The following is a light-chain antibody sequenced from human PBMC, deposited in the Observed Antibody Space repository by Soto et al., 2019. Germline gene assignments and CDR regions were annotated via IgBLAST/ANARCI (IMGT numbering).Light chain of an antibody. CDR2: DAS. CDR1: QSVSSY. V-gene: IGKV3-11*01. Sequence: EIVLTQSPATLSLSPGEIATPSCRASQSVSSYLAWYQQKPGQAPRLLIYDASNRATGIPARFSGSGSGTDFTLTISSLEPEDFAVYYCQQRSNWTFGQGTKVDIK. J-gene: IGKJ1*01. CDR3: QQRSNWT.